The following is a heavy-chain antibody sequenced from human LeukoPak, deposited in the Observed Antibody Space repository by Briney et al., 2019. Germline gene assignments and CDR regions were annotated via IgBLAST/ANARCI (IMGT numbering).Heavy chain of an antibody. Sequence: SETLSLTCTVSGGSIGSYYWSWIRQPPGKGLEWIGYIYYSGSTNYNPSLKSRVTISVDTSKNQFSLKLSSVTAADTAVYYCARTIVVVVAATYYFDYWGQGTLVTVSS. CDR1: GGSIGSYY. V-gene: IGHV4-59*08. CDR2: IYYSGST. J-gene: IGHJ4*02. CDR3: ARTIVVVVAATYYFDY. D-gene: IGHD2-15*01.